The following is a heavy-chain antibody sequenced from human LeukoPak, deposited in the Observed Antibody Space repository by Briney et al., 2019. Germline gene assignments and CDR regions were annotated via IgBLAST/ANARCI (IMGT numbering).Heavy chain of an antibody. CDR2: INHGGGT. J-gene: IGHJ3*02. CDR3: ASRVRWPSYSSSWGPLDDAFDI. Sequence: SETLSLTCTVSGDSFTSVTDYWAWIRQPPGKGLEWIGEINHGGGTRYNPSLKSRATISVDTSKKQFSLNLTSVTAADTAVYYCASRVRWPSYSSSWGPLDDAFDIWGQGTMVTVSS. CDR1: GDSFTSVTDY. V-gene: IGHV4-39*07. D-gene: IGHD6-13*01.